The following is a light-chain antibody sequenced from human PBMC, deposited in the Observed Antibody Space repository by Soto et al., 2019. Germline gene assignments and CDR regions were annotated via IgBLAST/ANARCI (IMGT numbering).Light chain of an antibody. V-gene: IGKV3-20*01. Sequence: EIVMTQSPGTPPLSPGERAPLSCRASQSVSKNYLAWYQQKPGQAPRLLIYGASRRETGIPDRFNSSGAGAAFTRTISRLQPEDFAVASCQQYGSSPRTFGQGTKVDI. J-gene: IGKJ1*01. CDR3: QQYGSSPRT. CDR1: QSVSKNY. CDR2: GAS.